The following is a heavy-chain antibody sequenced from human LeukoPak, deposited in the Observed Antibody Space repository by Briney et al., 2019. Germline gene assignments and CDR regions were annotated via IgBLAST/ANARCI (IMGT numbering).Heavy chain of an antibody. CDR2: ISGSGGST. Sequence: GGSLRLSCAASGFTFSSYAMTWVRQAPGKGLEWVSAISGSGGSTYYADSVKGRFTISRDNSKNTLYLQMNSLRAEDTAVYYCAKVPSGLLSETRFDYWGQGTLVTVSS. V-gene: IGHV3-23*01. D-gene: IGHD2-21*02. CDR3: AKVPSGLLSETRFDY. CDR1: GFTFSSYA. J-gene: IGHJ4*02.